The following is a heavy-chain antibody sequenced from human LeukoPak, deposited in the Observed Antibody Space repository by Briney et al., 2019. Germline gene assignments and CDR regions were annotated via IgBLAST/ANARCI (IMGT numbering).Heavy chain of an antibody. CDR1: GYTFTSYA. D-gene: IGHD3-10*01. Sequence: ASVKVSCEASGYTFTSYAMHWVRQAPGQRLEWMGWINAGNGNTKYSQKFQGRVTITRDTSASTAYMELSSLRSEDTAVYYCARDSGTLLWFGGYWGQGTLVTVSS. J-gene: IGHJ4*02. CDR2: INAGNGNT. V-gene: IGHV1-3*01. CDR3: ARDSGTLLWFGGY.